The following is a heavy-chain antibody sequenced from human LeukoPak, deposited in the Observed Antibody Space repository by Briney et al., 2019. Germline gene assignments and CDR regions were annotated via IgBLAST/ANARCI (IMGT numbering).Heavy chain of an antibody. CDR3: ASVGTGASYFDS. CDR2: IYYSGST. D-gene: IGHD1-1*01. J-gene: IGHJ4*02. CDR1: GDSISTYY. Sequence: PSETLSLTCSVSGDSISTYYLNWIRQPPGQGLEWIGYIYYSGSTNYNPSLKSRVTISVDTSKNQFSLKLTSVTAADTAVYYCASVGTGASYFDSWGQGTLVTVSS. V-gene: IGHV4-59*01.